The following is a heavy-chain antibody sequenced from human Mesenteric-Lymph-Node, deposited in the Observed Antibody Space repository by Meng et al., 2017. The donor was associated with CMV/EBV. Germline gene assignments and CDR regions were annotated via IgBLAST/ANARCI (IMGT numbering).Heavy chain of an antibody. Sequence: GGSLRLSCVASGVNFGSYWMHWVRQAPGKGLVWVSRINSDGIKTIYADSVKGRFTISRDNAKNTLYLQMNSLRTEDTALYYCARDGPLYCTSGVCPLAYWGQGTLVTVSS. V-gene: IGHV3-74*01. D-gene: IGHD2-8*01. CDR3: ARDGPLYCTSGVCPLAY. J-gene: IGHJ4*02. CDR1: GVNFGSYW. CDR2: INSDGIKT.